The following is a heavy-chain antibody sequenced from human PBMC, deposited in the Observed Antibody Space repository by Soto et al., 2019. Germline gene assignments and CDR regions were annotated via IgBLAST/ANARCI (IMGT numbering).Heavy chain of an antibody. CDR1: GGSFSGYY. D-gene: IGHD6-6*01. Sequence: SETLSLTCAVYGGSFSGYYWSWIRQPPGKGLEWIGEINHSGSTNYNPSLKSRVTISVDTSKNQFSLKLSSVTAADTAVYYCARAGVLAQLVLSYYYYGMDVWGQGTTVTVSS. J-gene: IGHJ6*02. CDR2: INHSGST. CDR3: ARAGVLAQLVLSYYYYGMDV. V-gene: IGHV4-34*01.